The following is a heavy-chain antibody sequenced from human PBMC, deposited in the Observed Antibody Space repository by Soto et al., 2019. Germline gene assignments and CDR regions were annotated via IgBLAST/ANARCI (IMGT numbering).Heavy chain of an antibody. CDR3: TRSVRRDGYNSGY. V-gene: IGHV3-49*04. D-gene: IGHD5-12*01. Sequence: GGSLRLSCTASGFTFGDYAMSWVRQAPGKGLEWVGFIRSKAYGGTTEYAASVKGRFTISRDDSKSIAYLQMNSLKTEDTAVYYCTRSVRRDGYNSGYWGQGTLVTVSS. CDR1: GFTFGDYA. J-gene: IGHJ4*02. CDR2: IRSKAYGGTT.